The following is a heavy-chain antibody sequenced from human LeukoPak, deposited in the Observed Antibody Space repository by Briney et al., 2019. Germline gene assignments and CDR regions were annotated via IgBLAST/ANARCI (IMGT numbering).Heavy chain of an antibody. D-gene: IGHD1-26*01. CDR1: GGSISSSSYY. Sequence: PSETLSLTCTVSGGSISSSSYYWGWIRQPPGKGLEWIGSIYYSGSTYYNPSLKSRVTISVDTSKNQFSLKLSSVTAADTAVYYCARAGATGPYFQHWGQGTLVTVSS. CDR3: ARAGATGPYFQH. CDR2: IYYSGST. V-gene: IGHV4-39*07. J-gene: IGHJ1*01.